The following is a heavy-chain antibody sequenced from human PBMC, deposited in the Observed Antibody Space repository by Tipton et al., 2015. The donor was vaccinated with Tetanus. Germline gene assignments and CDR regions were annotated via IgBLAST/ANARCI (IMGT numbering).Heavy chain of an antibody. J-gene: IGHJ4*02. CDR1: GGSLRSGDHY. CDR2: ISYSGST. Sequence: TLSLTCTVSGGSLRSGDHYWSWIRQPPGKGLEWLAYISYSGSTNSNYSLRSRITISRDTSKNQSSLKMTPVTAADTAVYYCARANFDFPKKGPFDSWGRGSLVIVSS. V-gene: IGHV4-61*08. D-gene: IGHD2/OR15-2a*01. CDR3: ARANFDFPKKGPFDS.